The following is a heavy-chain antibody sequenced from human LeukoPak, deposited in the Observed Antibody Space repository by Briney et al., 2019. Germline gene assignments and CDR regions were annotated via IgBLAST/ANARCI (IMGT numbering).Heavy chain of an antibody. V-gene: IGHV4-39*01. J-gene: IGHJ4*02. CDR3: ASADGYKIDY. D-gene: IGHD5-24*01. CDR2: IYYGGST. CDR1: GGSISSSNYY. Sequence: SETLSLTCTVSGGSISSSNYYWGWIRQPPGKGLEWIGNIYYGGSTYHNPSLKSRVSISVDTSNNQFSLKLSSVTAADTAVYYCASADGYKIDYWGQGTLVTVSS.